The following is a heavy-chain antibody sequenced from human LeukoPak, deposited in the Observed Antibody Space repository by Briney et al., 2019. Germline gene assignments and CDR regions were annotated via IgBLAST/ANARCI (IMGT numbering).Heavy chain of an antibody. CDR1: GGSISSSNW. V-gene: IGHV4-4*02. CDR3: ARDCSGGSCYGAKRDFDAFDI. J-gene: IGHJ3*02. Sequence: PSGTLSLTCAVSGGSISSSNWWSWARQPPGKGLEWIGEIYHSGSTNYNPSLKSRVTISVDKSKNQFSLKLSSVTAADTAVYYCARDCSGGSCYGAKRDFDAFDIWGQGTMVTVSS. D-gene: IGHD2-15*01. CDR2: IYHSGST.